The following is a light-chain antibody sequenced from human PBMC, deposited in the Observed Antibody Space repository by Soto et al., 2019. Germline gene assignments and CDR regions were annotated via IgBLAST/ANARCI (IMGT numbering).Light chain of an antibody. Sequence: PGERATLSCRASQSVSSNHLAWYQQKPGQAPRLLIYGGSSRATGIPVRFSGSGSGTEFTLSINSLQSEDFAVYYCQEYDNWPPEGTFGQGTKV. V-gene: IGKV3D-15*01. J-gene: IGKJ1*01. CDR3: QEYDNWPPEGT. CDR1: QSVSSN. CDR2: GGS.